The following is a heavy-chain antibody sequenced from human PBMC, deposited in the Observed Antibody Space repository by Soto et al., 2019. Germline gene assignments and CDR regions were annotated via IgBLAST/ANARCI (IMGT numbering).Heavy chain of an antibody. CDR1: VYSFTHYW. CDR2: IDPSDSYT. Sequence: GGSLKIPCKGSVYSFTHYWISRGRPMPGKGLEWMGRIDPSDSYTNYSPSFQGHVTISADKSISTAYLQWSSLKASDTAMYYCARKGTDSSLHFDYWGQGTLVTVS. V-gene: IGHV5-10-1*01. CDR3: ARKGTDSSLHFDY. D-gene: IGHD6-19*01. J-gene: IGHJ4*02.